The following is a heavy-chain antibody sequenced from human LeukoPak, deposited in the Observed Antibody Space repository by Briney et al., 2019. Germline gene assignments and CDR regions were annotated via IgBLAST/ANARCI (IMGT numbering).Heavy chain of an antibody. CDR1: RGTFSSYA. D-gene: IGHD2-2*01. CDR2: IIPIFGTA. V-gene: IGHV1-69*13. CDR3: ARYGDCSSTSCDDY. J-gene: IGHJ4*02. Sequence: SVKVSYKASRGTFSSYAISWVRQAPGQGLEWMGGIIPIFGTANYAQKFQGRVTITADESTSTAYMELSSLRSEDTAVYYSARYGDCSSTSCDDYWGQGTLVTVSS.